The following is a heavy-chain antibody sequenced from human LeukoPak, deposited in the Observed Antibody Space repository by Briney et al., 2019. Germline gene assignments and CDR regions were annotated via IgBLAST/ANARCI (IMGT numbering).Heavy chain of an antibody. CDR1: GFTFSSFW. CDR2: IIQDGSEK. V-gene: IGHV3-7*05. CDR3: ARDSPGIMIFGVVTPN. D-gene: IGHD3-3*01. Sequence: GGSLRLSCAASGFTFSSFWMSWVRQAPGKGLEWVAKIIQDGSEKYYVDSVKGRFTISRDNAKNSLYLQMNSLRAEDTAVYYCARDSPGIMIFGVVTPNGGQGTLVTVSS. J-gene: IGHJ4*02.